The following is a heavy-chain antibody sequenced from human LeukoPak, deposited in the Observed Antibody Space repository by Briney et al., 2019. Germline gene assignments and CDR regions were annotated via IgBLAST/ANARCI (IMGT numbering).Heavy chain of an antibody. D-gene: IGHD3-16*02. Sequence: GASVKVSCKASGGTFSSYAISWVRQAPGQGLEWMGRIIPIFGTANYAQKFQGRVTITTGESTSTAYMELSSLRSEYTAVYYCARDRNFNYVWGSYRYKPFDYWGQGTLVTVSS. CDR3: ARDRNFNYVWGSYRYKPFDY. CDR2: IIPIFGTA. J-gene: IGHJ4*02. CDR1: GGTFSSYA. V-gene: IGHV1-69*05.